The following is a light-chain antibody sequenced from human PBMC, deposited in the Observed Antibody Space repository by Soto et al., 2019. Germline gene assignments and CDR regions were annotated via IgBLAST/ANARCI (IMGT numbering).Light chain of an antibody. V-gene: IGLV2-14*01. Sequence: SVLSQPASLSGSPGQSITISCTGTSSDVGGYNSLSWYQQHPGKVPKLMIYDVNNRPSGVSYRFSGSKSGNTASLTISGLQAEDEADYYCSSYTSSSTYVFGTGTKVTVL. CDR2: DVN. CDR1: SSDVGGYNS. J-gene: IGLJ1*01. CDR3: SSYTSSSTYV.